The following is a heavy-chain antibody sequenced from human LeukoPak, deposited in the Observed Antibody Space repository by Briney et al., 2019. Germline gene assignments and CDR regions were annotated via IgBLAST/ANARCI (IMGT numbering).Heavy chain of an antibody. CDR2: TYYRSKWYN. V-gene: IGHV6-1*01. J-gene: IGHJ5*02. Sequence: SQTLSLTCAISGDSVSSNSAAWNWVRQSPSRGLEWLGRTYYRSKWYNDYAVSVKSRITINPDTSKNQFSLQLNSVTPEDTAVYYCARGRGYSSSWNTGVAWFDPWGQGTLVTVSS. CDR3: ARGRGYSSSWNTGVAWFDP. CDR1: GDSVSSNSAA. D-gene: IGHD6-13*01.